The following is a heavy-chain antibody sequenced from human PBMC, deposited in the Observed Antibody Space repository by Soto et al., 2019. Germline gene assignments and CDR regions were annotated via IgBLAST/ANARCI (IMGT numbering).Heavy chain of an antibody. J-gene: IGHJ5*02. Sequence: GGFLRLSCSASGFTFSSYAMHWVRQAPGKGLEYVSAISSNGGSTYYADSVKGRFTISRDNSKNTLYLQMSSLRAEDTAVYYCVKDSGGGSGCRFDPWGQGTLVTVSS. D-gene: IGHD6-19*01. V-gene: IGHV3-64D*08. CDR2: ISSNGGST. CDR1: GFTFSSYA. CDR3: VKDSGGGSGCRFDP.